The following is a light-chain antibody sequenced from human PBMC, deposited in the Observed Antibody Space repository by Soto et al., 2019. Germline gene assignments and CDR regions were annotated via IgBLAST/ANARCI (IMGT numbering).Light chain of an antibody. V-gene: IGLV2-23*01. J-gene: IGLJ3*02. CDR2: EGS. CDR1: SSDVGSYNL. CDR3: CSYAGSSTWV. Sequence: QSALNQPASVSGSPGQSITISCTGTSSDVGSYNLVSWYQQQPGKAPKLMIYEGSKRPSGVSNRFSGSKSGNTASLTISGLQAEDEADYYCCSYAGSSTWVFGGGTKLTVL.